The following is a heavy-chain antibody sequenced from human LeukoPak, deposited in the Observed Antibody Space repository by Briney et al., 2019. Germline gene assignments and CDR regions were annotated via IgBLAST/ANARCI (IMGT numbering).Heavy chain of an antibody. V-gene: IGHV4-34*01. J-gene: IGHJ4*02. CDR2: INHSGST. CDR1: GGSFSGYY. Sequence: SETLSLTCAVYGGSFSGYYWSWIRQPPGKGLEWIGEINHSGSTNYNPSLKSRVTISVDTSKNQFSLKLSSVTAADTAVYYCASDYYDSSGYYDYWGRGTLVTVSS. D-gene: IGHD3-22*01. CDR3: ASDYYDSSGYYDY.